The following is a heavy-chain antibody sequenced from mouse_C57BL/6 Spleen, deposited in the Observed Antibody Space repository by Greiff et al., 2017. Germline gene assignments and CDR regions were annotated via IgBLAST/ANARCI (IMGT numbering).Heavy chain of an antibody. CDR1: GYTFTGYW. V-gene: IGHV1-9*01. J-gene: IGHJ2*01. CDR2: IFPGSVST. D-gene: IGHD1-1*01. Sequence: QVQLKQSGAELMKPGASVKLSCKATGYTFTGYWIEWVKQRPGHGLEWIGEIFPGSVSTNYHEKFKGKATFTADTSSNTAYMQLSSLTTEDSAIYYGARRYYGSSQNYFDYWGKGTTLTVSS. CDR3: ARRYYGSSQNYFDY.